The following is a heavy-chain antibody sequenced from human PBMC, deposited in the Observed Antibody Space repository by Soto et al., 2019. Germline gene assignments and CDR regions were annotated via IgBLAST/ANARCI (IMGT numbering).Heavy chain of an antibody. CDR1: GFTFSSYS. CDR3: ARDHSSSWSLRFDP. V-gene: IGHV3-21*01. CDR2: ISSSSSYI. J-gene: IGHJ5*02. D-gene: IGHD6-13*01. Sequence: GGSLRLSCAASGFTFSSYSMNWVRQAPGKGLEWVSSISSSSSYIYYADSVKGRLTISRDNAKNSLYLQMNSLRAEDTAVYYCARDHSSSWSLRFDPWGQGTLVTVSS.